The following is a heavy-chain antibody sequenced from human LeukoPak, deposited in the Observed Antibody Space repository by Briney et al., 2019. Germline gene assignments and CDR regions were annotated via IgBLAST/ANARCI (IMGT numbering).Heavy chain of an antibody. Sequence: PSETLSLTCAVSGGSISSSNWWSWVRQPPGKGLEWIGEIYHSGSTNYNPSPKSRVTISVDTSKNQFSLKLSSVTAADAAVYYCARVRNSSGYYLLVAFDIWGQGTMVTVSS. J-gene: IGHJ3*02. CDR1: GGSISSSNW. CDR2: IYHSGST. V-gene: IGHV4-4*02. CDR3: ARVRNSSGYYLLVAFDI. D-gene: IGHD3-22*01.